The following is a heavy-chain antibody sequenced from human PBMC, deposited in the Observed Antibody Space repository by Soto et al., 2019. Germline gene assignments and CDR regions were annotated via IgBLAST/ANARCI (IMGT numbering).Heavy chain of an antibody. CDR3: ARALRTYYDILTGYYSNVGIDY. CDR2: INSDGSST. V-gene: IGHV3-74*01. CDR1: GFTFSSYW. D-gene: IGHD3-9*01. J-gene: IGHJ4*02. Sequence: GGSLRLSCAASGFTFSSYWMHWVRQAPGKGLVWVSRINSDGSSTSYADSVKGRFTFSRDNAKNTLYLQMNSLRAEDTAVYYCARALRTYYDILTGYYSNVGIDYWGQGTLVTVSS.